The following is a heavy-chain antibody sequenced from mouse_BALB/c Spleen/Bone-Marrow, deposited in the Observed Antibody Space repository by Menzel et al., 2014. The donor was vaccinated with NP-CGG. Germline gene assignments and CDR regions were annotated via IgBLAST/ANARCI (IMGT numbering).Heavy chain of an antibody. D-gene: IGHD1-1*01. CDR3: ARLGYYGLFAY. Sequence: EVMLVESGGGLVQPGGFLKLSCAASGFDFRTFWMSWVRQAPGKGLEWFGEINPDSNTINYTPSLRVKFIISSDNAKNTLYLQMRKVRSEDTALYYCARLGYYGLFAYWGQGTLVTGSA. CDR2: INPDSNTI. J-gene: IGHJ3*01. CDR1: GFDFRTFW. V-gene: IGHV4-1*02.